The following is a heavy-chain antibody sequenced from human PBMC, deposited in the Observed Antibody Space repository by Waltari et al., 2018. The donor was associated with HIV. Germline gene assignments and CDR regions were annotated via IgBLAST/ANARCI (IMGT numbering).Heavy chain of an antibody. Sequence: QVQLQQWGAGLLKPSETLSLTCAVYGGSFSGYYWSWIRQPPGKGLEWIGEINHSGSTNYNPSLKSRVTISVDTSKNQFSLKLSSVTAADTAVYYCARGWAARPLYYYYYMDVWGKGTTVTVSS. J-gene: IGHJ6*03. CDR1: GGSFSGYY. V-gene: IGHV4-34*01. CDR3: ARGWAARPLYYYYYMDV. CDR2: INHSGST. D-gene: IGHD6-6*01.